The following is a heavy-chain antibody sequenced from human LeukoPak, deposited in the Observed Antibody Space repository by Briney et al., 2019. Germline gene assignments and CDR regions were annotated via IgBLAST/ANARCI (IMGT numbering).Heavy chain of an antibody. CDR2: INPNSGGT. CDR3: AREVKYQLLNWFDP. Sequence: ASVKVSCKASGYTFTGYYMHWVRQAPGQGLEWMGWINPNSGGTNYAQKFQGWVTMTRDTSISTAYMELSRLRSDDTAVYYCAREVKYQLLNWFDPWAREPWSPSPQ. CDR1: GYTFTGYY. J-gene: IGHJ5*02. V-gene: IGHV1-2*04. D-gene: IGHD2-2*01.